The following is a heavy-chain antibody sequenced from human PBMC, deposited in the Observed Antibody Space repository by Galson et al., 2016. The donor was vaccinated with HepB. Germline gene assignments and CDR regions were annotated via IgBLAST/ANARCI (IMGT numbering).Heavy chain of an antibody. CDR1: GGSISSSGHY. CDR3: ARDAHYGDLHNDAFDI. Sequence: TLSLTCTVSGGSISSSGHYWAWIRQSPGKGLEWIGYIYYSGSTYYNPSLKSRVTISVDTSKNQFSLKLSSVTAADTAVYYCARDAHYGDLHNDAFDIWGQGTMVTVSS. CDR2: IYYSGST. D-gene: IGHD4-17*01. V-gene: IGHV4-31*03. J-gene: IGHJ3*02.